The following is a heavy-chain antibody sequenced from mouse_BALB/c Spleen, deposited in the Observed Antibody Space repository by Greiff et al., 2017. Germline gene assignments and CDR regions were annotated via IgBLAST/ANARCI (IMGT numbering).Heavy chain of an antibody. CDR1: GFAFSSYT. V-gene: IGHV5-12-2*01. CDR3: ARRGNWNDDYAMDY. D-gene: IGHD4-1*01. Sequence: EVKVEESGGGLVQPGGSLKLSCAASGFAFSSYTMSWVRQTPEKRLEWVAYISNGGGSTYYPDTVKGRFTMSRDNAKNTLYLQMSSLKSEDTAVYYCARRGNWNDDYAMDYWGQGTSVTVSS. CDR2: ISNGGGST. J-gene: IGHJ4*01.